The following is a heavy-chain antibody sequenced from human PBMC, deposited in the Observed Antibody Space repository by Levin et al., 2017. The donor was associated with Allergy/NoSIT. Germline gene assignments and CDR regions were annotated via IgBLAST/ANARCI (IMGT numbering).Heavy chain of an antibody. D-gene: IGHD6-13*01. CDR3: ARDIAAAADPFDY. J-gene: IGHJ4*02. CDR1: GFTFSTHS. CDR2: ISRGSDTI. Sequence: RTGGSLRLSCAASGFTFSTHSMNWVRQAPGKGLEWVSYISRGSDTIYYADSVKGRFTISRDNAKNSLYLQMNSLRDEDTAVYYCARDIAAAADPFDYWGQGTLVTVSS. V-gene: IGHV3-48*02.